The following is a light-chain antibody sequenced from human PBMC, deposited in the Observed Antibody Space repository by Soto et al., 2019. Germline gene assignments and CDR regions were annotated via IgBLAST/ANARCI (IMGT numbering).Light chain of an antibody. CDR1: SSDVGGYNY. J-gene: IGLJ2*01. Sequence: QSVLTQPPSASGSPGQSVTISCTGTSSDVGGYNYVSWYQQHPGKAPKLMIYEVSKRPSGVPDRFSGSKSGNTASLTVSGLQADDEADYYCSSYAGSNNFDVVFGGGTQLTVL. CDR3: SSYAGSNNFDVV. CDR2: EVS. V-gene: IGLV2-8*01.